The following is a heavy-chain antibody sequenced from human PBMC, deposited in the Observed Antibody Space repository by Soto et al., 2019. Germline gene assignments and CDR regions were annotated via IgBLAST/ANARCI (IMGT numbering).Heavy chain of an antibody. D-gene: IGHD3-10*01. V-gene: IGHV4-30-2*01. CDR3: ASDYTSRSYRIYF. CDR2: IYHSGRT. J-gene: IGHJ4*02. Sequence: QLQLQESGSGLVKPSQTLSLTCAVSGASISTDDYSWSWIRQPPGNGLEWIGYIYHSGRTIYNPSLKSRVTISIDRSRDQFSLILNSVTAAGTAVYYCASDYTSRSYRIYFWGQGALVTVSS. CDR1: GASISTDDYS.